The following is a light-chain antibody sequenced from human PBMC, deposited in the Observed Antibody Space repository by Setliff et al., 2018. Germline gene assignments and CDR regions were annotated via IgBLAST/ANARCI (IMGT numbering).Light chain of an antibody. CDR3: YSYAGGDTYAI. CDR1: SGDVGAYDY. J-gene: IGLJ2*01. CDR2: DVN. V-gene: IGLV2-23*02. Sequence: QSVLAQPASVSGSPGQSITISCSGTSGDVGAYDYVSWYQKHPDKAPKLIIYDVNKRPSGVSNRFSGSKSVNTASLTISGLQAEDEGDYYCYSYAGGDTYAIFGGGTKVTVL.